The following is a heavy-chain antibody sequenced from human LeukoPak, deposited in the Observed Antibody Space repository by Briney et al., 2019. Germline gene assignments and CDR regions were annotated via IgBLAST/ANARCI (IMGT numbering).Heavy chain of an antibody. CDR2: IYYSGST. CDR3: AIVTTSSFWSAYAFDP. Sequence: SETLSLTCTVSGGSISGYYWSWIRQPPGKGLEWIGYIYYSGSTNYNPSLKSRVTISVDTSKNQFSLKLSSVTAADTAVYYCAIVTTSSFWSAYAFDPWGQGALVTVSS. CDR1: GGSISGYY. D-gene: IGHD3-3*01. V-gene: IGHV4-59*01. J-gene: IGHJ5*02.